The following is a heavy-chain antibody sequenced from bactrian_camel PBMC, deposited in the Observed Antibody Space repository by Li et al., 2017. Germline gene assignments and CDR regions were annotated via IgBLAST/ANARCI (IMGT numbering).Heavy chain of an antibody. D-gene: IGHD7*01. CDR1: GFTFSTND. CDR3: ASDPFGGNCRTSTDFPY. V-gene: IGHV3S40*01. CDR2: IYTGGGST. Sequence: VQLVESGGDLVQPGGSLRLSCVTAGFTFSTNDVSWVRQAPGKEREAVAAIYTGGGSTYYADSVKGRLTISEDNAKNMVYLQMNSLKFEDTAMYYCASDPFGGNCRTSTDFPYWGQGTQVTVS. J-gene: IGHJ4*01.